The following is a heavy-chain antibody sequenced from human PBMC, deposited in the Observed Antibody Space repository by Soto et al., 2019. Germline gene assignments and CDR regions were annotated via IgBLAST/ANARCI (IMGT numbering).Heavy chain of an antibody. CDR1: GFTFSSYA. CDR3: AKGRYSSGWFIDY. D-gene: IGHD6-19*01. Sequence: VQLLESGGRLVQPGGSLRLSCAASGFTFSSYAMSWVRQAPGKGLEWVSAISGSGGSTYDADSVKGRFTISRDNSKNTLYLQMNSLRAEDTAVYYCAKGRYSSGWFIDYWGQGTLVTVSS. V-gene: IGHV3-23*01. CDR2: ISGSGGST. J-gene: IGHJ4*02.